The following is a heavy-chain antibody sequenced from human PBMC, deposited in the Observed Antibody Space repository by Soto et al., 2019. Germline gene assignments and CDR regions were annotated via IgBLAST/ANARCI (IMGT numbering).Heavy chain of an antibody. CDR1: TFTFGSYE. D-gene: IGHD5-12*01. J-gene: IGHJ4*02. CDR2: ISRSGTTI. V-gene: IGHV3-48*03. CDR3: ARDSPYGGFEDYFDY. Sequence: GGSLRLYCLASTFTFGSYEINWVRQPRRKGLEWISYISRSGTTIYYADSVKGRFTISRDNAKNSLSLQMNSLRAEDTAVYYCARDSPYGGFEDYFDYWGQGNLVTGSS.